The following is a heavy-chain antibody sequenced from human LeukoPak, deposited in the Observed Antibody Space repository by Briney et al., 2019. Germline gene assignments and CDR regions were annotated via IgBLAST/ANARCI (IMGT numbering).Heavy chain of an antibody. D-gene: IGHD3-16*01. Sequence: SSETLSFTCTVSGGSISGSDYYWGWIRQPPGKGLEWIGSIYYSGSTYYNSSLKSRVPISVDTSRNQFSLKLSSVTAVDTALYYCARLFRGVGYWGQGTLVTVSS. J-gene: IGHJ4*02. CDR2: IYYSGST. V-gene: IGHV4-39*01. CDR3: ARLFRGVGY. CDR1: GGSISGSDYY.